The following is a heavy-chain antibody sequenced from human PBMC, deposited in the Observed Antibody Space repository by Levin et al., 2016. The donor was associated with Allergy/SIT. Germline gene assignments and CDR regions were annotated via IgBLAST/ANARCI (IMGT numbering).Heavy chain of an antibody. Sequence: ASVKVSCKASGYPFTTYDIIWVRQASGQGLEWMAWMTSDSGKTGHAHKFQGRLTMTRDTSTSTAYLELSSLTSEDTAVYYCGRGRVTHIDHWGQGTLVTVSS. D-gene: IGHD4-11*01. V-gene: IGHV1-8*01. CDR1: GYPFTTYD. CDR3: GRGRVTHIDH. CDR2: MTSDSGKT. J-gene: IGHJ4*02.